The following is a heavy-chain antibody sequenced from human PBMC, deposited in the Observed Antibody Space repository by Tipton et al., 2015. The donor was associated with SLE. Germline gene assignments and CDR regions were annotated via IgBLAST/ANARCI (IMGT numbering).Heavy chain of an antibody. CDR3: ARLPRRDGYNRQMDY. CDR2: INHSGST. D-gene: IGHD5-24*01. Sequence: TLSLTCAVYGGSFSGYYWSWIRQPPGKGLEWIGEINHSGSTNYNPSLKSRVTISVDTSKNQFSLKLSSVTAADTAVYYCARLPRRDGYNRQMDYWGQGTQVTVSS. V-gene: IGHV4-34*01. J-gene: IGHJ4*02. CDR1: GGSFSGYY.